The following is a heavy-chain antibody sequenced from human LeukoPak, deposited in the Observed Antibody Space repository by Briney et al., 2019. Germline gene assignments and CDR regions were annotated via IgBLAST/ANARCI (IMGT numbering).Heavy chain of an antibody. CDR3: ARDRGYDNAFDI. J-gene: IGHJ3*02. CDR1: GITFSRYG. CDR2: INSDGSST. Sequence: QAGGSLRLSCAASGITFSRYGMHWVRQAPGKGLVWVSRINSDGSSTTYADSVKGRFTISRDNAKNTLYLQMNSLRAEDTAVYYCARDRGYDNAFDIWGQGTMVTVSS. V-gene: IGHV3-74*01. D-gene: IGHD5-12*01.